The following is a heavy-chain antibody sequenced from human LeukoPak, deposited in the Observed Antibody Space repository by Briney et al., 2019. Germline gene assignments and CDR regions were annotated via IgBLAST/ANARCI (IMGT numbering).Heavy chain of an antibody. CDR2: INHSGSS. CDR1: GGSISSSNW. CDR3: VRHVARAFDI. J-gene: IGHJ3*02. Sequence: PSETLSLTCAVSGGSISSSNWWSWVRQPPGKGLEWIGEINHSGSSKYNPSLKSRVTISIDTSKNQLSLKLSSVTAADTAVYSCVRHVARAFDIWGQGTKVTVSS. V-gene: IGHV4-4*02.